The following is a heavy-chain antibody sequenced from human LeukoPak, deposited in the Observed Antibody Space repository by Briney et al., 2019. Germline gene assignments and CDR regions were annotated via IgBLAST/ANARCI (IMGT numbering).Heavy chain of an antibody. V-gene: IGHV3-23*01. D-gene: IGHD3-22*01. CDR1: GFTFRDYA. Sequence: GGSLRLSCAASGFTFRDYAMTWVRQAPGKGPEWVSTFSAGGNRTYYADSVKGRFIITRDNAKNTLYLQMNSLRAEDTAVYYCARVSASSGLPRFDYWGQGTLVTVSS. CDR3: ARVSASSGLPRFDY. CDR2: FSAGGNRT. J-gene: IGHJ4*02.